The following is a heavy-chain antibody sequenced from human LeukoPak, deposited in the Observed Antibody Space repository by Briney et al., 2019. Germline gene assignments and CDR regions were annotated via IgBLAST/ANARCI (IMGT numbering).Heavy chain of an antibody. D-gene: IGHD2-2*02. CDR3: ARDPEAQYCSSTSCYTPSGY. CDR1: GFTFSSYS. J-gene: IGHJ4*02. CDR2: ISSSSSYI. V-gene: IGHV3-21*01. Sequence: PGRSLRLSCAASGFTFSSYSMNWVRQAPGKGLEWVSSISSSSSYIYYADSVKGRFTISRDNAKNSLYLQMNSLRAEDTAVYYCARDPEAQYCSSTSCYTPSGYWGQGTLVTVSS.